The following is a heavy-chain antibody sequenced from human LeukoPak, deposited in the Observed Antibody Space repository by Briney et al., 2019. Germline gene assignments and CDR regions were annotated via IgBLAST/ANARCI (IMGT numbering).Heavy chain of an antibody. V-gene: IGHV1-69*06. D-gene: IGHD3-22*01. CDR2: IIPIFGTA. J-gene: IGHJ4*02. Sequence: ASVKVSCKASGYTFASNGISWVRQAPGQGLEWMGGIIPIFGTANYAQKFQGRVTITADKSTSTAYMELSSLRSEDTAVYYCARGQGDSSGYYGSVFDYWGQGTLVTVSS. CDR1: GYTFASNG. CDR3: ARGQGDSSGYYGSVFDY.